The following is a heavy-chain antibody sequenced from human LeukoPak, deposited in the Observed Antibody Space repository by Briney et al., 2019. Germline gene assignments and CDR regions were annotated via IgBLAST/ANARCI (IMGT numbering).Heavy chain of an antibody. D-gene: IGHD1-26*01. V-gene: IGHV4-39*07. Sequence: PSETLSLTCTVSGGSISSSGYYWGWIRQPPGKGLEWIGSIYDSGRTYYNPSLKSRLTISVDTSNNQFSLNLSSVTAADTAVYYCARVRSGSYKRDAFDIWGQGTMVTVSS. CDR2: IYDSGRT. CDR1: GGSISSSGYY. J-gene: IGHJ3*02. CDR3: ARVRSGSYKRDAFDI.